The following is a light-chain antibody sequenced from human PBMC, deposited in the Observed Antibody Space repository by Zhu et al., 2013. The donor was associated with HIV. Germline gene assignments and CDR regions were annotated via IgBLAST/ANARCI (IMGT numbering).Light chain of an antibody. CDR2: KAS. J-gene: IGKJ2*04. CDR1: QSVGSF. Sequence: DIQMTQSPSTVSASVGDRVTITCRVSQSVGSFMAWYQQKPGKAPKLLIYKASALERGVPSRFSGSGSGTEFTLTISSLQPDDFATYYCQQYNSYSCSFGQGTHLEIK. V-gene: IGKV1-5*03. CDR3: QQYNSYSCS.